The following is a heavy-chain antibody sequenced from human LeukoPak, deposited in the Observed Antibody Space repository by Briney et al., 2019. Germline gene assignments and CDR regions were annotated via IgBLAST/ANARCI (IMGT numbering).Heavy chain of an antibody. J-gene: IGHJ4*02. CDR2: ISSSSSTI. D-gene: IGHD2-15*01. Sequence: PGGSLRLSCAASGFTFSSYSMNWVRQAPGKGLEWVSYISSSSSTIYYADSVKGRFTISRDNAKNSLYLQMNSLRAEDTAVYFCAKSPAQYCGGGSCFLDYWGQGNLVTVSS. CDR1: GFTFSSYS. V-gene: IGHV3-48*01. CDR3: AKSPAQYCGGGSCFLDY.